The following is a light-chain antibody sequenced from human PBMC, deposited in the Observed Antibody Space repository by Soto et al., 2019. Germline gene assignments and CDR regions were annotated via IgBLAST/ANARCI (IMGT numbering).Light chain of an antibody. CDR1: QSVRSY. Sequence: EIVLTQSPATLSLSPGERATLSCRAIQSVRSYLAWYQQNTGQTPRLLIYDAFNRATGIPARFSGSGSGTDFTLTISRLGPEDFAVYYCQQRGNWPQTFGPGTKVDI. V-gene: IGKV3-11*01. J-gene: IGKJ3*01. CDR3: QQRGNWPQT. CDR2: DAF.